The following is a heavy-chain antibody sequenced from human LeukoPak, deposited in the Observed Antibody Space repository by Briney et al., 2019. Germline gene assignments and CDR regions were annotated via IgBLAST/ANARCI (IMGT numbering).Heavy chain of an antibody. CDR3: ARTIVGATTALDY. D-gene: IGHD1-26*01. CDR2: IYPGDSDT. CDR1: GYSFTSYW. V-gene: IGHV5-51*01. J-gene: IGHJ4*02. Sequence: GESLKISCEGSGYSFTSYWIGWVRQLPGKGLEWMGIIYPGDSDTRYSPSFQGQVTISADKSISTAYLQWSSLKASDTAMYYCARTIVGATTALDYWGQGTLVTVSS.